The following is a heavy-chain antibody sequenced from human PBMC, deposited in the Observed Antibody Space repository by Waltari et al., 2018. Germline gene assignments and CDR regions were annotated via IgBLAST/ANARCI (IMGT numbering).Heavy chain of an antibody. V-gene: IGHV3-9*03. CDR1: GFTFDDYA. D-gene: IGHD3-10*01. J-gene: IGHJ3*02. Sequence: EVQLVESGGGLVQPGRSLRLSCAASGFTFDDYAMHWVRQAPGKGLEWVSGISWNSGSIGDADSVKGRFTISRDNAKNSLYLQMNSLRAEDMALYYCAKDMGPMVQGVTDAFDIWGQGTMVTVSS. CDR2: ISWNSGSI. CDR3: AKDMGPMVQGVTDAFDI.